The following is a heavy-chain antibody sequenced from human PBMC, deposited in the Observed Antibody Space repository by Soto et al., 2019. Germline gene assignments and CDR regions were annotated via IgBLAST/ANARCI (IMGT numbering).Heavy chain of an antibody. D-gene: IGHD3-3*01. CDR2: IYYSGST. CDR3: ARVRRKPIVGVFIIPYYFDY. V-gene: IGHV4-30-4*01. CDR1: GGSISSGDYY. Sequence: SETLSLTCTVSGGSISSGDYYWSWIRQPPGKGLEWIGYIYYSGSTYYNPSLKSRVTISVDTSKNQFSLKLSSVTAADTAVYYCARVRRKPIVGVFIIPYYFDYWGQGTLVTVAS. J-gene: IGHJ4*02.